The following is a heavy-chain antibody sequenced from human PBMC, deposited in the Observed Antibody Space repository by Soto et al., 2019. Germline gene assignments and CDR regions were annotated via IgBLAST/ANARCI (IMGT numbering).Heavy chain of an antibody. CDR2: INDSGNI. CDR3: ERGIILWFGELSRRGGYYYYMDV. Sequence: QVQLQQWGAGLLKPSETLSLTCAVYGGSLSGYQWTWIRQTPGKGLEWIGEINDSGNINYNPSLKRRVPNLLDTPRRQITRKLSAVTAANSAVYDYERGIILWFGELSRRGGYYYYMDVWGKGTTVTVS. V-gene: IGHV4-34*01. D-gene: IGHD3-10*01. CDR1: GGSLSGYQ. J-gene: IGHJ6*03.